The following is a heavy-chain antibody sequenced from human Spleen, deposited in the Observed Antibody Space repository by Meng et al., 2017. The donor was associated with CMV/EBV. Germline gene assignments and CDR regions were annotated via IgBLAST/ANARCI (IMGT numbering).Heavy chain of an antibody. J-gene: IGHJ6*02. V-gene: IGHV3-21*01. D-gene: IGHD2-2*01. CDR1: GFTFSTYS. CDR3: ARDFVGRIVVKGDYYYGMDV. Sequence: GESLKISCAASGFTFSTYSMNWVRQAPGRGLEWVSSISSGSSYIYYADSVKGRFTISRDNSKNTLYLQMNSLRAEDTAVYYCARDFVGRIVVKGDYYYGMDVWGQGTTVTVSS. CDR2: ISSGSSYI.